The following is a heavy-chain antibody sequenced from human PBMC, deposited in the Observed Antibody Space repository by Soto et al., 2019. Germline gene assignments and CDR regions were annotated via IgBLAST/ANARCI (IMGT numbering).Heavy chain of an antibody. V-gene: IGHV5-51*01. CDR2: IYPGDSDT. D-gene: IGHD1-26*01. CDR3: ARRRDGGSYNAFDI. CDR1: GYTFSNYW. J-gene: IGHJ3*02. Sequence: PGESLKISCKGSGYTFSNYWIDWVRQMPGKGLEWMGIIYPGDSDTRYSPSFQGQVTISVDKSITTAYLQWSSLKASDTAMYYCARRRDGGSYNAFDIWGRGTMVTVSS.